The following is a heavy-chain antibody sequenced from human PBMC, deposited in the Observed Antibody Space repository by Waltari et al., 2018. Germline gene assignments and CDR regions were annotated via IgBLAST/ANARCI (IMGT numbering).Heavy chain of an antibody. V-gene: IGHV1-8*01. CDR1: GYTFTSYD. J-gene: IGHJ6*02. D-gene: IGHD2-15*01. CDR2: MNPNSGNT. CDR3: ARAKRRKLLNYYYYYGMDV. Sequence: QVQLVQSGAEVKKPGASVKVSCKASGYTFTSYDINWVRQATGQGLEWMGWMNPNSGNTGYAQKFQGRVTMTRNTSISTAYMELSSLRSEDTAVYYCARAKRRKLLNYYYYYGMDVWGQGTTVTVSS.